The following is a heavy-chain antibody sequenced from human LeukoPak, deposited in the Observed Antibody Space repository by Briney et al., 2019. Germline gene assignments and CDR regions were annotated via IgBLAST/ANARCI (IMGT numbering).Heavy chain of an antibody. CDR3: ARSELTAMGNFDY. Sequence: ASVKVSCKASGYTFTGYYMHWVRQAPGQGREGMGWINPNSGGTNYAQKFQGRVTMTRDTSISTAYMELSRLRSDDTAVYYCARSELTAMGNFDYWGQGTLVTVSS. CDR1: GYTFTGYY. CDR2: INPNSGGT. V-gene: IGHV1-2*02. J-gene: IGHJ4*02. D-gene: IGHD5-18*01.